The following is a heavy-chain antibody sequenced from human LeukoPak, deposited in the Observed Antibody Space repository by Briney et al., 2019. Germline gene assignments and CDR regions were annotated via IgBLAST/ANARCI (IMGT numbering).Heavy chain of an antibody. CDR3: AKEVYGSGRYYFDY. V-gene: IGHV3-23*01. Sequence: PGGSLRLSCAASGFAFTTCAINWVRQAPGKGLEWVSTISGSGDSTYYADSVKGRFTISRDNSKNTLYLQMNSLRAEDTAVYYCAKEVYGSGRYYFDYWGQGTLVTVSS. D-gene: IGHD3-10*01. CDR2: ISGSGDST. CDR1: GFAFTTCA. J-gene: IGHJ4*02.